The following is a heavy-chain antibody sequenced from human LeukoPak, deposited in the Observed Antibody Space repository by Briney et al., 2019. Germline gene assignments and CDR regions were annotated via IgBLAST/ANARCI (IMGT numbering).Heavy chain of an antibody. CDR2: IYYSGST. Sequence: LSLTCTVSGGSISSGGYYWSWIRQHPGKGLEWIGYIYYSGSTYYSPSLKSRVTISVDTSKNQFSLKLSSVTAADTAVYYCARLAAAAPQGFDPWGQGTLVTVSS. V-gene: IGHV4-31*03. D-gene: IGHD6-13*01. CDR1: GGSISSGGYY. J-gene: IGHJ5*02. CDR3: ARLAAAAPQGFDP.